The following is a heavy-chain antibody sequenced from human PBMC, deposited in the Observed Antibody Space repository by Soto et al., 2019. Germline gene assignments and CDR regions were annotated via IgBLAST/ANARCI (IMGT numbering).Heavy chain of an antibody. J-gene: IGHJ5*02. V-gene: IGHV3-48*02. CDR1: GFTFSSYS. CDR3: ARESAALNWFDP. Sequence: LRLSCAASGFTFSSYSMNWVRQAPGKGLEWVSYISSSSSTIYYADSVKGRFTISRDNAKNSLYLQMNSLRDEDTAVYYCARESAALNWFDPWGQGTLVTSPQ. D-gene: IGHD2-2*01. CDR2: ISSSSSTI.